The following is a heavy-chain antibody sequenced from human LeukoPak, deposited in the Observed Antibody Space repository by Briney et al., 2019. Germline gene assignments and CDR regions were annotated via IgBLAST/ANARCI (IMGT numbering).Heavy chain of an antibody. V-gene: IGHV6-1*01. CDR2: TYYRSRWYT. J-gene: IGHJ5*02. CDR1: GDSLSSNDAG. D-gene: IGHD3-10*01. Sequence: SQTLSLTCAISGDSLSSNDAGWNWIRQSPSRGLEWLGRTYYRSRWYTDYAIFVESRITISRDTSQNHFSLQLKSVTPADTAVYFCVRDLGPGRAFWFDPWGQGTLATVSS. CDR3: VRDLGPGRAFWFDP.